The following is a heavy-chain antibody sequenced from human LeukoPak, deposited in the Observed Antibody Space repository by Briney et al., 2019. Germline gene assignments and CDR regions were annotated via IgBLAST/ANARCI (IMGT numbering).Heavy chain of an antibody. V-gene: IGHV3-49*04. CDR1: GFTFNTYW. Sequence: GGSLRLSCVASGFTFNTYWMSWVRQARGKGLEGVGFIRRKAYGGTTEYAASVKGRFTISRDDSKSIAYLQMNSLKTEDTAVYYCSGAYDILTGSIPNAFDIWGQGTMVTVSS. CDR3: SGAYDILTGSIPNAFDI. CDR2: IRRKAYGGTT. D-gene: IGHD3-9*01. J-gene: IGHJ3*02.